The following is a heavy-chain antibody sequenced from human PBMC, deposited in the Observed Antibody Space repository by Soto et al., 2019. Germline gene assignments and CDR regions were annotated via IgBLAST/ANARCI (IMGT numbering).Heavy chain of an antibody. CDR1: GFPFSSYA. Sequence: EVQLLESGGGLLQPGGSLRLSCAASGFPFSSYAMSWVRQAPGKGLEWVSIISGSGGDTYYADSVKGRFTVSRDNAKRTLYLQMNNLRAEDTALYYCAKEWGSTRYFFDYWGQGTLVSVSS. CDR3: AKEWGSTRYFFDY. J-gene: IGHJ4*02. V-gene: IGHV3-23*01. D-gene: IGHD6-13*01. CDR2: ISGSGGDT.